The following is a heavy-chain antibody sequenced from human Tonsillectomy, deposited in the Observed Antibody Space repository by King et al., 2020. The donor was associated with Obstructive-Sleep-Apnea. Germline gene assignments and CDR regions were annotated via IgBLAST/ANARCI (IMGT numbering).Heavy chain of an antibody. CDR3: ARDLLEDTARYFYGMAV. CDR1: GFTFRRYS. D-gene: IGHD5-18*01. Sequence: VQLVESGGGLVKPGGSLRLSCAASGFTFRRYSMNWVRQAPGKGLEWVSSISSSSHSIYYADSLKGRITISRDNAKNSLYLQMNSLRAEDTAVYYCARDLLEDTARYFYGMAVWGQGTTVTVSS. V-gene: IGHV3-21*01. CDR2: ISSSSHSI. J-gene: IGHJ6*02.